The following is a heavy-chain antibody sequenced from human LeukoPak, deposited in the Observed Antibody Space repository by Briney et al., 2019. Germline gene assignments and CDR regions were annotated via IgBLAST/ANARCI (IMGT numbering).Heavy chain of an antibody. CDR2: IYTSGST. CDR3: ARDPPPVGAFDI. J-gene: IGHJ3*02. Sequence: SETLSLTCTVSGGSISSSSYYWGWIRQPPGKGLEWIGRIYTSGSTNYNPSLKSRVTMSVDTSKNQFSLKLSSVTAADTAVYYCARDPPPVGAFDIWGQGTMVTVSS. V-gene: IGHV4-39*07. CDR1: GGSISSSSYY.